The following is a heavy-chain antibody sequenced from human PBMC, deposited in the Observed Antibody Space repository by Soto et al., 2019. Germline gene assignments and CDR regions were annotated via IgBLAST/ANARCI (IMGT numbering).Heavy chain of an antibody. V-gene: IGHV4-30-2*01. Sequence: PSGTLSLTCAVSGGSISSGGYSWSWIRQPPGKGLEWIGYISHSGSTYYNPSLKSRVTISVDRSKNQFSLKLSSVTAADTAVYYCARGGLLPDYWGQGTLVTVSS. CDR1: GGSISSGGYS. CDR3: ARGGLLPDY. J-gene: IGHJ4*02. D-gene: IGHD6-19*01. CDR2: ISHSGST.